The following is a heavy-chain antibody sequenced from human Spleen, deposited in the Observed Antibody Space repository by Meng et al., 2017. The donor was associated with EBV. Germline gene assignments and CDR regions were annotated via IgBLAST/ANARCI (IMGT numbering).Heavy chain of an antibody. CDR1: GFTFSTYA. D-gene: IGHD3/OR15-3a*01. J-gene: IGHJ4*02. CDR3: ARPFPRRSDWRFDY. Sequence: QVQLVESGGDVVPPGRSLRLSRAASGFTFSTYAMHWVRQAPGKGLEWVALISYNGNNKYYADSVKGRFSISRDISENTLYLQMNSLRTDDTAVYYCARPFPRRSDWRFDYWGQGTLVTVSS. CDR2: ISYNGNNK. V-gene: IGHV3-30-3*01.